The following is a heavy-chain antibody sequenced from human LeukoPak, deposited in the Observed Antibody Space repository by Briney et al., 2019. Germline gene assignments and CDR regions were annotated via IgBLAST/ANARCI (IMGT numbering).Heavy chain of an antibody. CDR3: ARSPYSYGNHIDY. CDR1: ARTFSSSA. CDR2: IIPIFGTA. V-gene: IGHV1-69*06. Sequence: SVKVSCKAPARTFSSSAISWVRPAPGQGLGWMGGIIPIFGTANYAQKFQGRATITADKSTSTAYMELSSLSTEDTAVYYCARSPYSYGNHIDYWGQGTLVTVSS. D-gene: IGHD5-18*01. J-gene: IGHJ4*02.